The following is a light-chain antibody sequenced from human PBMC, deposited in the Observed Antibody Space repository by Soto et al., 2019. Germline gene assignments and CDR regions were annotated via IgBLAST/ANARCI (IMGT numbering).Light chain of an antibody. CDR2: AAS. CDR3: QQRSDWPRVT. Sequence: EIVLTQSPATLSLSPGERATLSCRASQSVSRYLAWYQQRIGQAPRLLIYAASNRATGIPARFSGSGSGTDFTLTISSLEPEDFAVYYCQQRSDWPRVTFGGGTKVDIK. CDR1: QSVSRY. V-gene: IGKV3-11*01. J-gene: IGKJ4*01.